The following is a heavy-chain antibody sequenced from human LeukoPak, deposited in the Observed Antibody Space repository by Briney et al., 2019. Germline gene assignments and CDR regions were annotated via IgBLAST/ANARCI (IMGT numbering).Heavy chain of an antibody. Sequence: SETLSLTCAVYGGSFSGYYWSWIRQPPGKGLEWIGEINHSGSTNYNPSLKSRVTISVDTSKNQFSLKLSSVTAADTAVYYCARGGDYSNLNYYYYYMDVWGKGTTVTVSS. CDR1: GGSFSGYY. D-gene: IGHD4-11*01. J-gene: IGHJ6*03. CDR2: INHSGST. V-gene: IGHV4-34*01. CDR3: ARGGDYSNLNYYYYYMDV.